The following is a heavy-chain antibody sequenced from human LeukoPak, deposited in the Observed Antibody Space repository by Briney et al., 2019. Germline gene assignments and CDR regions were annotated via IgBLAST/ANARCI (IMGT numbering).Heavy chain of an antibody. D-gene: IGHD2-2*01. J-gene: IGHJ6*02. CDR2: MSSSSSYI. V-gene: IGHV3-21*01. Sequence: SGGSLRLSCAASGFTFSSYSMNWVRQAPGKGLEWVSSMSSSSSYIYYADSVKGRFTISRDNAKNSLYLQMNSLRAEDTAVYYCARVGIVVVPAAINYYYYYGMDLWGQGTTVTVSS. CDR3: ARVGIVVVPAAINYYYYYGMDL. CDR1: GFTFSSYS.